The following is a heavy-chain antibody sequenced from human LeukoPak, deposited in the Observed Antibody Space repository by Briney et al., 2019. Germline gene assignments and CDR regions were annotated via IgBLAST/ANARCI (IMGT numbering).Heavy chain of an antibody. J-gene: IGHJ4*02. CDR2: ISYDGSNK. Sequence: GGSLRLSCAASGFTFSSYAMRWVRQAPGKGLEWVAVISYDGSNKYYADSVKGRFTISRDNSKNTLYLQMNSLRAEDTAVYYGARGVVMVRGVTTHFDYWGQGTLVTVSS. CDR1: GFTFSSYA. CDR3: ARGVVMVRGVTTHFDY. V-gene: IGHV3-30-3*01. D-gene: IGHD3-10*01.